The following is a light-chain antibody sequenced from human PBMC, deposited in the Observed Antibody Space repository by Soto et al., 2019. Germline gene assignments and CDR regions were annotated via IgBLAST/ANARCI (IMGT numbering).Light chain of an antibody. CDR3: ASWDDDVDGVV. CDR2: SNV. CDR1: ASNIGSNP. Sequence: QSVLTQPPSASGTPGQRLTISCSGSASNIGSNPVSWYQQVPGTAPRMLIESNVQRPSGVPDRFSGSKSGASVSLAISGLQSEDEANYGCASWDDDVDGVVFGGGTQLTVL. V-gene: IGLV1-44*01. J-gene: IGLJ2*01.